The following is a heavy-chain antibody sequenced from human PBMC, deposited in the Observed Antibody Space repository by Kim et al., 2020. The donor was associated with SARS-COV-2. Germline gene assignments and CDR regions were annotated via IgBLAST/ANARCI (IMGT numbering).Heavy chain of an antibody. D-gene: IGHD2-2*02. V-gene: IGHV4-39*01. CDR2: IYYSGST. CDR1: GGSISSSSYY. CDR3: ARQDIVVVPAAILHWFDP. Sequence: SETLSLTCTVSGGSISSSSYYWGWIRQPPGKGLEWIGSIYYSGSTYYNPSLKSQVTISVDTSKNQFSLKLSSVTAADTAVYYCARQDIVVVPAAILHWFDPWGQGTLVTVSS. J-gene: IGHJ5*02.